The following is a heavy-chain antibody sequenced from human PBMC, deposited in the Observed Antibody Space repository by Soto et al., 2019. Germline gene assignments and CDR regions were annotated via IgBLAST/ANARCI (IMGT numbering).Heavy chain of an antibody. CDR3: ARGISDDAFDI. CDR2: INHSGST. V-gene: IGHV4-34*01. Sequence: SETLSLTCAVYGGSFSGYYWSWIRQPPGKGLEWIGEINHSGSTNYNPSLKSRVTISVDTSKNQFSLKLSSVTAADTAVYYCARGISDDAFDIWGQGTMVTV. J-gene: IGHJ3*02. CDR1: GGSFSGYY. D-gene: IGHD1-20*01.